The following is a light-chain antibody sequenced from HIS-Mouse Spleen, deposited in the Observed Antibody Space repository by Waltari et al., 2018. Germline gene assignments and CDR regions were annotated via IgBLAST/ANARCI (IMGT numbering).Light chain of an antibody. Sequence: DIVMTQSPLSLPVTPGAPASIPCRSSQSRLHSNGYNYLDWYLQKPGQCAQLLIYLGSNRASGVPDRFSGSGSGTDFTLKISRVEAEDVGVYYCMQALQTPFTFGPGTKVDIK. CDR1: QSRLHSNGYNY. J-gene: IGKJ3*01. CDR3: MQALQTPFT. V-gene: IGKV2-28*01. CDR2: LGS.